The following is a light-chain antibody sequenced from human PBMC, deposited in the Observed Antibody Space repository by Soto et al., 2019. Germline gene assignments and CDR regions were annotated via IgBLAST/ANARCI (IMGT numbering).Light chain of an antibody. J-gene: IGKJ1*01. Sequence: DIQMTQSPSTLSGSAGDRVTITCRVSQTISSWLAWYQQKPGKAPKLLIYKASTLKSGVPSRFSGSGSGTEFTLTISSLQPDDFATYYCQHYYSYPEAFGQGTKVDI. CDR2: KAS. CDR3: QHYYSYPEA. CDR1: QTISSW. V-gene: IGKV1-5*03.